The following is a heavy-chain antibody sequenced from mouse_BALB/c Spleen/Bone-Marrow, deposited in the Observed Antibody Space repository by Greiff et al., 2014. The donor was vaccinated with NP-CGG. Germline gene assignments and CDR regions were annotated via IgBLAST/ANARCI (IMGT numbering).Heavy chain of an antibody. CDR1: GFTFSNYG. CDR3: ARRDGGPMDY. D-gene: IGHD2-3*01. Sequence: DVQLEESGGDLVKPGGSLRLSCAASGFTFSNYGMSWVRQTPDKRLEWVATISSGGSYIYYPDSVKGRFTISRDNAKNTLYLQMSSLKSEDTAMYYVARRDGGPMDYWGQGTSVTVSS. CDR2: ISSGGSYI. V-gene: IGHV5-6*01. J-gene: IGHJ4*01.